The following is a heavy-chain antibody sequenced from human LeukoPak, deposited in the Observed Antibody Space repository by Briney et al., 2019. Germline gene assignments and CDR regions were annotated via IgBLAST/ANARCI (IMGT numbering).Heavy chain of an antibody. CDR3: ARAEIAVAGTDFDY. CDR1: GYTFTNYG. CDR2: ISGYNGNT. D-gene: IGHD6-19*01. V-gene: IGHV1-18*01. J-gene: IGHJ4*02. Sequence: GASVKVSCKTSGYTFTNYGISWVRQAPGQGLEWMGWISGYNGNTNYEQKLQGRVTMTTDTSTSTAYMELSSLRSEDTAVYYCARAEIAVAGTDFDYWGQGTLVTVSS.